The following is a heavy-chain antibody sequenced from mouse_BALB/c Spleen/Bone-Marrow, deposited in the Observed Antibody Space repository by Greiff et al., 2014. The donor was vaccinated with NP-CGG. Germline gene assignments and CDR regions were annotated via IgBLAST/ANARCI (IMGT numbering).Heavy chain of an antibody. CDR1: GFNIKDTY. Sequence: VQLQQPGAELVKPGASVKLSCTASGFNIKDTYMQWVKQRPEQGLEWIGRIDPANGNFKYDPKFQGKATITADTSSNTAYLQLSNLTSETSDVYYCDFITTVVECYFDYWGQGTTLTVSS. CDR3: DFITTVVECYFDY. CDR2: IDPANGNF. D-gene: IGHD1-1*01. J-gene: IGHJ2*01. V-gene: IGHV14-3*02.